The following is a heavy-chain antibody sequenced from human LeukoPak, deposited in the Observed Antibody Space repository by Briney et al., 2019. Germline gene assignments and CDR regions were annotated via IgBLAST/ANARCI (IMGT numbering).Heavy chain of an antibody. Sequence: GGSLGLSCAASGFTFGNYWVSWVRQAPGKGLEWVATIRRDGVAKYYVDSVRGRFTISRDNAQNSLFLQMNSLRAEDTALYFCARLSGDITVFDLWGQGTQVTVSS. D-gene: IGHD1-20*01. CDR3: ARLSGDITVFDL. CDR1: GFTFGNYW. CDR2: IRRDGVAK. V-gene: IGHV3-7*01. J-gene: IGHJ5*02.